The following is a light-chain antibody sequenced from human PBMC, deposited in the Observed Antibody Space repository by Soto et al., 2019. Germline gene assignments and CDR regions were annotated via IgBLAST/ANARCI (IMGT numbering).Light chain of an antibody. CDR3: QQYAGSPRK. V-gene: IGKV3D-15*02. J-gene: IGKJ1*01. Sequence: VVMLHSPATLSVSPFSISTLYCVASQNVYGYLAWYHQKPGQAPRLLIYGTSTRATDIPARFSGSGSGTDFTLTINRLEPEDFAVYYCQQYAGSPRKFGQGNKVDIK. CDR1: QNVYGY. CDR2: GTS.